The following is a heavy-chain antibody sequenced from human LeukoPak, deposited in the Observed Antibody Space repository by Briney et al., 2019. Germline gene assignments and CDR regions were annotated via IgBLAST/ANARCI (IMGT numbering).Heavy chain of an antibody. CDR2: IYPRDGST. Sequence: ASVKVSCKASGYTFTSNYIHWVRQAPGQGLEWMGMIYPRDGSTSYAQKFQGRVTVTRDTSTSTVHMELSGLRSEDTAVYFCARVSQGRRYYYYYAMDVWGQGTTVTVSS. J-gene: IGHJ6*02. CDR1: GYTFTSNY. CDR3: ARVSQGRRYYYYYAMDV. V-gene: IGHV1-46*01. D-gene: IGHD2-15*01.